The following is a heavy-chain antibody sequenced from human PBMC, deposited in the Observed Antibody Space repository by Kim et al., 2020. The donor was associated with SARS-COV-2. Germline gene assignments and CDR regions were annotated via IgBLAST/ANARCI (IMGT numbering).Heavy chain of an antibody. Sequence: DYAAPVKGRFTISRDDSKNTLYLQMNSLKTEDTAVYYCTTEGYSGYVRYWGQGTLVTVSS. D-gene: IGHD5-12*01. V-gene: IGHV3-15*01. CDR3: TTEGYSGYVRY. J-gene: IGHJ4*02.